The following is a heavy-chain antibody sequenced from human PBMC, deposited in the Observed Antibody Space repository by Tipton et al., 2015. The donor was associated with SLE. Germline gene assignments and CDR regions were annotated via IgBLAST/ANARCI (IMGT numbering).Heavy chain of an antibody. Sequence: TLSLTCTVSGGSISSGGYYWTWIRQPAGKGLEWIGRIYTSGSTNYNPSLRSRVSMSVETSKNQISLILSSVTASDTAVYYCVGEGLVGDVVRDFWGQGRLVTVSS. CDR1: GGSISSGGYY. CDR2: IYTSGST. CDR3: VGEGLVGDVVRDF. V-gene: IGHV4-61*02. J-gene: IGHJ4*02. D-gene: IGHD1-26*01.